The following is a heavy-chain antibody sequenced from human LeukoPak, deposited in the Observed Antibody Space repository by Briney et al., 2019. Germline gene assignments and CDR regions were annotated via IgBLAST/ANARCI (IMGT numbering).Heavy chain of an antibody. CDR2: IIPILGIA. D-gene: IGHD1-26*01. CDR1: GGTFSSYA. J-gene: IGHJ4*02. CDR3: ASDGRTWGFDY. Sequence: SVKVSCKASGGTFSSYAISWVRQAPGQGLGWMGRIIPILGIANYAQKFQGRVTITADKSTSTAYMELSSLRSEDTAVYYCASDGRTWGFDYWGQGTLVTVSS. V-gene: IGHV1-69*04.